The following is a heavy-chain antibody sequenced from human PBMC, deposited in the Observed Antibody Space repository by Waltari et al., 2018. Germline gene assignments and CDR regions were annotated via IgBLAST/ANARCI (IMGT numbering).Heavy chain of an antibody. D-gene: IGHD3-3*01. CDR1: VFTFSSYA. CDR3: ARATIFGVVPPIDY. J-gene: IGHJ4*02. Sequence: QVQLVESGGGVVQPGRSLRLSCAASVFTFSSYAMHWVRQAPGKGLEWVAVISYDGSNKYYADSVKGRFTISRDNSKNTLYLQMNSLRAEDTAVYYCARATIFGVVPPIDYWGQGTLVTVSS. CDR2: ISYDGSNK. V-gene: IGHV3-30-3*01.